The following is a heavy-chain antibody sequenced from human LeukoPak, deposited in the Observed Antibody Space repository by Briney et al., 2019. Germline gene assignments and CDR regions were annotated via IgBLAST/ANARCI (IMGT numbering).Heavy chain of an antibody. J-gene: IGHJ4*02. Sequence: GGSLRLSCAASGFTFSSYGMHWVRQAPGKGLEWVALISNDGSNKYYAESVKGRFTISRDNSKNTLYLQVNSLRAEDTAVYSCAKDGPPTVTRGSFDYWGQGTLVTVSS. CDR3: AKDGPPTVTRGSFDY. D-gene: IGHD4-11*01. CDR1: GFTFSSYG. CDR2: ISNDGSNK. V-gene: IGHV3-30*18.